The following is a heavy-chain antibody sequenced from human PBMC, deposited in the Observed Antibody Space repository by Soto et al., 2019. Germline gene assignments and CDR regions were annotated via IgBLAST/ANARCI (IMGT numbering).Heavy chain of an antibody. D-gene: IGHD6-13*01. V-gene: IGHV5-51*01. CDR2: IYPGDSDT. J-gene: IGHJ6*02. Sequence: EVQLVQSGAEVKKPGESLKISCKGSGYSFTSYWIGWERQMPGKGLEWMGIIYPGDSDTRYSPSFQGQVTISADKSISTAYLQWSSLKASDTAMYYCARTSAAGKNYNGMDVWGQGTTVTVSS. CDR1: GYSFTSYW. CDR3: ARTSAAGKNYNGMDV.